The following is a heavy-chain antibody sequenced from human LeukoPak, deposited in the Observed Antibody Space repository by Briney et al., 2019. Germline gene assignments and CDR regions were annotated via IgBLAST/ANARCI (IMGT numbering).Heavy chain of an antibody. V-gene: IGHV3-23*01. CDR2: ISGSGGST. J-gene: IGHJ4*02. CDR1: GFTFSSYA. CDR3: ASQNYGDYVPFDY. D-gene: IGHD4-17*01. Sequence: GGSLRLSCAASGFTFSSYAMSWVRQAPGKGLEWVSAISGSGGSTYYADSVKGRLTISRDNSKNTLYLQMNSLRAEDTAVYYCASQNYGDYVPFDYWGQGTLVTVSS.